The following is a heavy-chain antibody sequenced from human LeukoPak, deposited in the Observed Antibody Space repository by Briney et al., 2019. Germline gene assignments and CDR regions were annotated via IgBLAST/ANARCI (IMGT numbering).Heavy chain of an antibody. CDR3: ARGGGLDV. CDR1: GFTFSSYG. D-gene: IGHD3-16*01. V-gene: IGHV3-21*04. Sequence: GGSLRLSCAASGFTFSSYGMNWVRQAPGKGLEWVSLISSNSSYIYYADSVKGRFTISRDNAKNSLYLQMNSLRVEDTAVYFCARGGGLDVWGQGATVTVSS. CDR2: ISSNSSYI. J-gene: IGHJ6*02.